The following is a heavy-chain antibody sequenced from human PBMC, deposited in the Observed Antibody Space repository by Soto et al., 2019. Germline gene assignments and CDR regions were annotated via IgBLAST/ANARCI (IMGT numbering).Heavy chain of an antibody. CDR1: GGSISSSDYY. J-gene: IGHJ5*02. Sequence: QLQLQESGPGLVKPPETLSLTCTVSGGSISSSDYYWGWIRQPPGKGLEWIGSIYYSGITQYNPSLPSGATLPVDTSKNHFSLTLSYVTAADTAVYYCARYDYGDDLWWFDPWGPGTLVT. CDR2: IYYSGIT. CDR3: ARYDYGDDLWWFDP. V-gene: IGHV4-39*02. D-gene: IGHD4-17*01.